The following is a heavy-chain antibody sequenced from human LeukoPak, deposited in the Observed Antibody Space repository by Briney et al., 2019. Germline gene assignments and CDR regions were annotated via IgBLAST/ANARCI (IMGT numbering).Heavy chain of an antibody. CDR2: INWNGGST. J-gene: IGHJ2*01. D-gene: IGHD1-26*01. CDR1: GFTFDDYG. V-gene: IGHV3-20*04. Sequence: GGSLRLSCAASGFTFDDYGMSWVRQAPGKGLEWVSGINWNGGSTGYADSVKGRFTISRDNAKNSLYLQMNSLRVEDTALYYCARGSGSYTWYFDLWGRGTLVTVSS. CDR3: ARGSGSYTWYFDL.